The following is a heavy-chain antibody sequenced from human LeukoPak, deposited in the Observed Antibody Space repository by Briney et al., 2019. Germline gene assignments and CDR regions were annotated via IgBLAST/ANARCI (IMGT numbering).Heavy chain of an antibody. D-gene: IGHD3-9*01. V-gene: IGHV5-51*01. CDR3: ARVGADYDILTGYDY. CDR1: GYSFTSYW. J-gene: IGHJ4*02. CDR2: IYPGDSDT. Sequence: GESLKISCKGSGYSFTSYWIGWVRQMPGKGLEWMGIIYPGDSDTRYSPSFQGQVTISADKSISTAYLQWSSLKAPDTAMYYCARVGADYDILTGYDYWGQGTLVTVSS.